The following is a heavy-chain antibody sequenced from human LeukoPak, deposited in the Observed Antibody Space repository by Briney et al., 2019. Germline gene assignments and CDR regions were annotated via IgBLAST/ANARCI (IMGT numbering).Heavy chain of an antibody. V-gene: IGHV3-30*18. Sequence: AGSLRLSCVASGFTFSSYGMHWVRQAPGKGLEWVAVISYDGSNKYYADSVKGRFTISRDNSKNTVYLQMNSLRAEDTAVYYCAKGNWSTEGGHNWFDPWGRGTLVTVSS. J-gene: IGHJ5*02. D-gene: IGHD3-16*01. CDR3: AKGNWSTEGGHNWFDP. CDR2: ISYDGSNK. CDR1: GFTFSSYG.